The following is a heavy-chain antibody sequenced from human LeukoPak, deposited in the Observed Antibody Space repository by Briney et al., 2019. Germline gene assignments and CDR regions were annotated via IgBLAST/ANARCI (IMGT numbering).Heavy chain of an antibody. Sequence: SETLSLTCTVSGYSISSGYYWGWIRQPPGKGLEWIGSIYHSGSTYYNPSLKSRVTISVDTSKNQFSLKLSSVTAADTAVYYCAREKLGPEIQTGDEYFDYWGQGTLVTVSS. J-gene: IGHJ4*02. CDR2: IYHSGST. CDR3: AREKLGPEIQTGDEYFDY. V-gene: IGHV4-38-2*02. D-gene: IGHD1-14*01. CDR1: GYSISSGYY.